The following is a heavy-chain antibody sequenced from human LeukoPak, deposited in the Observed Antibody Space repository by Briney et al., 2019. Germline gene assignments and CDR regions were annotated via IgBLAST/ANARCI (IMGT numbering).Heavy chain of an antibody. V-gene: IGHV5-51*01. Sequence: GESLMISCKGSGYRFTSYWLGWVRHMPGKGLEWMGIIYPGDSDTRYSPSFQGQVTISADKSISTAYLLWTGLKASETALYYCARHPCHAYFHYWGQETLVTVDS. CDR3: ARHPCHAYFHY. J-gene: IGHJ4*02. CDR1: GYRFTSYW. CDR2: IYPGDSDT.